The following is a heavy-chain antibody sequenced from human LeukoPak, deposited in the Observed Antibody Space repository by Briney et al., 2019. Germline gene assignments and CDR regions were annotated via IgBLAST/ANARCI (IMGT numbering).Heavy chain of an antibody. CDR1: GGSLSSSSYH. Sequence: PSETLSLTCTVSGGSLSSSSYHWGWIRQPPGKGLEWSGSIYYSGSTYYNPSLKSRVTLSVDTSKNQFSLKMSSVTAADTAVYYRARPLMVRGVIRVVAFEIWGQGTMVTVSS. CDR3: ARPLMVRGVIRVVAFEI. D-gene: IGHD3-10*01. J-gene: IGHJ3*02. CDR2: IYYSGST. V-gene: IGHV4-39*07.